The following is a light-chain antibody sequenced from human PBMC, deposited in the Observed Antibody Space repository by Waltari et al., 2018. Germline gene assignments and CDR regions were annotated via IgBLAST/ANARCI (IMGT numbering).Light chain of an antibody. CDR2: DVS. CDR1: SSDVGGYNY. J-gene: IGLJ2*01. Sequence: QSALTQPASVSGSPGQSITIPCTGTSSDVGGYNYVSWYQQHPGKAPKLMIYDVSNRPSGVSNRFSGSESGNTASLTISGLQAEDEADYYCSSYISSSTLELFGGGTSLTVL. CDR3: SSYISSSTLEL. V-gene: IGLV2-14*03.